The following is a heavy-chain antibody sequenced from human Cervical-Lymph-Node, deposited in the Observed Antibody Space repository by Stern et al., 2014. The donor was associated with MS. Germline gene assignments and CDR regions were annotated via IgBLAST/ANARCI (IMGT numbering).Heavy chain of an antibody. CDR1: GGSITSGSYY. D-gene: IGHD1-1*01. Sequence: QVQLQESGPGLVKPSQTLSVTCTVSGGSITSGSYYWSWIRQPAGKGLEWIGRVYIGRSTDYNPSLKSRVTISVDTSKNHFSLKLRSVTAADTAIYYCARHTTMTSLDYWGQGTLVTVSS. V-gene: IGHV4-61*02. CDR2: VYIGRST. J-gene: IGHJ4*02. CDR3: ARHTTMTSLDY.